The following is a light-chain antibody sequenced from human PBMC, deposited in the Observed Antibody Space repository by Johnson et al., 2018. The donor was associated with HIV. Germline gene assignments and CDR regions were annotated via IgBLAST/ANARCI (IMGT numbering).Light chain of an antibody. Sequence: QSVLTQPPSVSAAPGQKVTISCSGSSSNIGNNYVSWYQQLPGTAPKLLIYENNKRPSGIPDRFSGSKSGTSATLGITGLQTGDEADYYWGTWDSSLSAYVVGTGTKVTV. V-gene: IGLV1-51*02. CDR3: GTWDSSLSAYV. CDR2: ENN. CDR1: SSNIGNNY. J-gene: IGLJ1*01.